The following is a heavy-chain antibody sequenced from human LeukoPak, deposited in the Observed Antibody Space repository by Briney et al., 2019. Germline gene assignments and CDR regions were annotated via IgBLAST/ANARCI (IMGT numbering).Heavy chain of an antibody. V-gene: IGHV3-30*02. D-gene: IGHD3-16*01. Sequence: GGSLRLSCAASGFTFNSYGMHWVRQAPGKGLEWVAFIRYDGSNKYYADSVKGRFTISRDNSKNTLYLQMNSLRAEDTAVYYCAKEGGLLWDYFDYWGQGTLVTVSS. CDR1: GFTFNSYG. CDR3: AKEGGLLWDYFDY. CDR2: IRYDGSNK. J-gene: IGHJ4*02.